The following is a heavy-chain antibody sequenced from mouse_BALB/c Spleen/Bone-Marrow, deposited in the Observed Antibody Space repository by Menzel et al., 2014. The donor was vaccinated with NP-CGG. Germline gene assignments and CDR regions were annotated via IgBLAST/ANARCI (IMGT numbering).Heavy chain of an antibody. D-gene: IGHD2-1*01. V-gene: IGHV1-5*01. J-gene: IGHJ1*01. CDR1: GYSFTSYW. Sequence: EVMLVESGTVLARPGASVKMSCKASGYSFTSYWMHWVKQRPGQGLEWIGAIYPGNSDTSYNQKFEGKAKLTAVTSASTAYMELSSLTNEDSAVYYCTKIYYGNSFDVWGAGTTVTVSS. CDR3: TKIYYGNSFDV. CDR2: IYPGNSDT.